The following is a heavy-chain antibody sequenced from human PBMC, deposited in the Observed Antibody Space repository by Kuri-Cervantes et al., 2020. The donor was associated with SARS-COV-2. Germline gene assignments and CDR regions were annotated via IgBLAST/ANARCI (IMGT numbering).Heavy chain of an antibody. CDR2: IYYSGTT. Sequence: SETLSLTCTVSGGSISSGDYYWSWIRQHPGKGLEWIGNIYYSGTTYYSPSLKSRVTISVDTSKNQFSLKVSSVIAADTAVYYCARDGDGYNSHFDHWGQGTLVTVSS. J-gene: IGHJ4*02. CDR3: ARDGDGYNSHFDH. V-gene: IGHV4-31*03. CDR1: GGSISSGDYY. D-gene: IGHD5-24*01.